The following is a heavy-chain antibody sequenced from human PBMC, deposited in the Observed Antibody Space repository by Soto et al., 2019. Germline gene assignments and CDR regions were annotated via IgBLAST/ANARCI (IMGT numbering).Heavy chain of an antibody. Sequence: PSETLSLTCTVSGGSISSYYWSWIRQPPGKGLEWIGYIYYSGSTNYNPSLKSRVTISVDTSKNQFSLKLSSVTAADTAVYYCARGRPDLITIFGVVIIGPFDYWGQGTLVTVS. V-gene: IGHV4-59*01. CDR3: ARGRPDLITIFGVVIIGPFDY. J-gene: IGHJ4*02. CDR2: IYYSGST. CDR1: GGSISSYY. D-gene: IGHD3-3*01.